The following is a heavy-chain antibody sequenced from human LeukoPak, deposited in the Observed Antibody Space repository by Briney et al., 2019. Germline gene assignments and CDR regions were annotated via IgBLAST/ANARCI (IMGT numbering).Heavy chain of an antibody. CDR1: GFTFSSYG. CDR3: AKDLAATLNWFDP. V-gene: IGHV3-30*18. CDR2: ISYEGSNK. J-gene: IGHJ5*02. D-gene: IGHD2-15*01. Sequence: GGSLRLSCAASGFTFSSYGMHWVRQAPGKGLEWVAVISYEGSNKYYADSVKGRFTISRDNSKNTLYLQMNSLRAEDTAVYYCAKDLAATLNWFDPWGQGTLVTVSS.